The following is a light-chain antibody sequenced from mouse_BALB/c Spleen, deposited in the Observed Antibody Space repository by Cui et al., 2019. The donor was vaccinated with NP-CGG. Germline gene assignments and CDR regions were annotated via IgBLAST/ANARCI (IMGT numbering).Light chain of an antibody. V-gene: IGLV1*01. Sequence: QAVVTQESALTTSPGETVTLTCRSSTGAVTTSNYANWVQDKPDHLFTGLIGGTNNRAPGVPARFSGSLIGDKAALTITWAQTEDEAIYFCALWYSNHWVFGGGTKLTVL. CDR2: GTN. CDR1: TGAVTTSNY. CDR3: ALWYSNHWV. J-gene: IGLJ1*01.